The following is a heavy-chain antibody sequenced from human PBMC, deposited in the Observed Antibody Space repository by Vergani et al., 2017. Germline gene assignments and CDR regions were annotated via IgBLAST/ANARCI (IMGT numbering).Heavy chain of an antibody. V-gene: IGHV3-23*01. Sequence: EVQLLQSGGGVIQPGGSVRLSCAASGFTFSACPMTWVRQAPGKGLEWVSAISARYPSTYYADSVKGRFTISRDNSKNMLYLQLNSLRAEDTATYYCAKDPQQLYLTGFDYLGQGTLVTVSS. D-gene: IGHD2-8*01. J-gene: IGHJ4*02. CDR2: ISARYPST. CDR3: AKDPQQLYLTGFDY. CDR1: GFTFSACP.